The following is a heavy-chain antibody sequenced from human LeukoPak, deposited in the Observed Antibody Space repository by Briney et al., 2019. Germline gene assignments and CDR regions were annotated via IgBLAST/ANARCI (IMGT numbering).Heavy chain of an antibody. CDR1: GGSISSYY. V-gene: IGHV4-59*01. CDR3: ARGYYGDHFDY. CDR2: IYYSGST. Sequence: PSETLSLTCTVSGGSISSYYWSWIRPPPGKGLEWIGYIYYSGSTNYNPSLKSRVTISVDTSKNQFSLQLSSVTAADTAVYYCARGYYGDHFDYWGQGTLVTVSS. J-gene: IGHJ4*02. D-gene: IGHD4-17*01.